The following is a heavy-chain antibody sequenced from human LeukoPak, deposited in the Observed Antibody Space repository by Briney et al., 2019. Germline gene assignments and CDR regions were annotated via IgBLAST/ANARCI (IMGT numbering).Heavy chain of an antibody. D-gene: IGHD2-2*01. CDR2: INPSGGST. CDR1: GYTFPSYY. J-gene: IGHJ5*02. V-gene: IGHV1-46*01. CDR3: ARVFRKYDCSSTSCPFYP. Sequence: ASVKVSCKASGYTFPSYYMHWVRQAPGQGLEWMGIINPSGGSTSYAQKFQGRVTMTRDTSTSTVYMELSRLRSDDTAVYYCARVFRKYDCSSTSCPFYPWGQGTLVTVSS.